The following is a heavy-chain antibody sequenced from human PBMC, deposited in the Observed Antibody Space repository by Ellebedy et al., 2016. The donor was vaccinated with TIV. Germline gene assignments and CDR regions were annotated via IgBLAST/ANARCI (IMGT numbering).Heavy chain of an antibody. CDR3: ARDGRFFRAIDS. CDR2: IYPGDSDT. Sequence: GESLKISCEGSGYSFTRYWIAWVRQMPGKGLEWMGIIYPGDSDTRYSPSFQGQVTISADKSISTAYLQWSSLRASDTAMYYCARDGRFFRAIDSWGQGTLVTVSS. V-gene: IGHV5-51*01. CDR1: GYSFTRYW. D-gene: IGHD3-10*01. J-gene: IGHJ4*02.